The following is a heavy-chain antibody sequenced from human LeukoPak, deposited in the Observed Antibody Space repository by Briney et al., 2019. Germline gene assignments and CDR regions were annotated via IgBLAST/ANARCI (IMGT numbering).Heavy chain of an antibody. CDR3: ARSGVLTPINDAFDI. CDR1: GYTFTSYG. J-gene: IGHJ3*02. CDR2: ISAYNGNT. Sequence: ASVKVSCKASGYTFTSYGISWVRQAPGQGLEWMGWISAYNGNTNYAQKLQGRVTMTTDTSTSTAYMEPRSLRSDDTAVYYCARSGVLTPINDAFDIWGQGTMVTVSS. D-gene: IGHD1-26*01. V-gene: IGHV1-18*01.